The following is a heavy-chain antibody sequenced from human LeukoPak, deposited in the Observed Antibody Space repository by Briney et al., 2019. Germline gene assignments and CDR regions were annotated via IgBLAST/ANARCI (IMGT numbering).Heavy chain of an antibody. Sequence: GGSLRLSCAASGFTFSNYWIHWVRHAPGKGLVLVSRISSDGTGTIYADSVKGRFTLSRDNANNTLYLQMNSLRAEDTAVYYCARGRIVGGNTFDSWGQGTLVIVSS. V-gene: IGHV3-74*01. D-gene: IGHD1-26*01. J-gene: IGHJ5*01. CDR3: ARGRIVGGNTFDS. CDR1: GFTFSNYW. CDR2: ISSDGTGT.